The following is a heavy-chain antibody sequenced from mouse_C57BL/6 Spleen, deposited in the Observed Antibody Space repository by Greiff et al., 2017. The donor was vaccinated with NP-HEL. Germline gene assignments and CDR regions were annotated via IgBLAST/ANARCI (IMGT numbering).Heavy chain of an antibody. J-gene: IGHJ3*01. CDR1: GYTFTSYG. CDR2: IYPRSGNT. V-gene: IGHV1-81*01. CDR3: ARRGLTTVVADAY. D-gene: IGHD1-1*01. Sequence: VQLQQSGAELARPGASVKLSCKASGYTFTSYGISWVKQRTGQGLEWIGEIYPRSGNTYYNEKFKGKATLTADKSSSTAYMELRSLTSEDSAVYFCARRGLTTVVADAYWGQGTLVTVSA.